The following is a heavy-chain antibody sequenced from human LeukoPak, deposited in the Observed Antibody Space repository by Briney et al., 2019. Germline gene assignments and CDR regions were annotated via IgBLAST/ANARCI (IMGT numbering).Heavy chain of an antibody. CDR1: GGSFSGYY. J-gene: IGHJ4*02. Sequence: SETLSLTCAVYGGSFSGYYWSWIRQPPGKGLEWIGEINHSGSTNYNPSLKSRVTISVDTSKNQFSLKLSSVTAADTAVYYCARGRQLWFFYWGQGTLVTVSS. V-gene: IGHV4-34*01. CDR2: INHSGST. D-gene: IGHD5-18*01. CDR3: ARGRQLWFFY.